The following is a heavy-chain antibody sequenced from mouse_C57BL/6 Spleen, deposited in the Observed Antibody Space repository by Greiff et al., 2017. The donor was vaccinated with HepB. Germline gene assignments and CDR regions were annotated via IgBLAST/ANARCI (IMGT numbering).Heavy chain of an antibody. CDR1: GYTFTSYW. Sequence: QVQLQQSGAELVMPGASVKLSCKASGYTFTSYWMHWVKQRPGQGLEWIGEIDPSDSYTNYNQKFKGKSTLTVDKSSSTAYMQLSSLTSEDSAVYYCARGLGLGGYFDVWGTGTTVTVSS. D-gene: IGHD4-1*01. CDR3: ARGLGLGGYFDV. V-gene: IGHV1-69*01. J-gene: IGHJ1*03. CDR2: IDPSDSYT.